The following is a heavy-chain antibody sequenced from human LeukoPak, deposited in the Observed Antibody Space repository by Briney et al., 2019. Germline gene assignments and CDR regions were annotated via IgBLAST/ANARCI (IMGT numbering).Heavy chain of an antibody. CDR3: ARALKYSNYVSAIRHYFDY. CDR2: IYYSGST. J-gene: IGHJ4*02. CDR1: GGSISSGGYY. V-gene: IGHV4-31*03. D-gene: IGHD4-11*01. Sequence: SQTLSLTCTVSGGSISSGGYYWSWIRQHPGKGLEWIGYIYYSGSTYYNPSLKSRVTISVDTSKNQFSLKLSSVTAADTAVYYCARALKYSNYVSAIRHYFDYWGQGTLVTVSS.